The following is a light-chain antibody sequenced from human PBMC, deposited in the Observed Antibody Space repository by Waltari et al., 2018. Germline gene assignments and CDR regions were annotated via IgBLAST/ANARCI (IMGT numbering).Light chain of an antibody. Sequence: CRTSQSVSRYLARYQQKPGQAPTLLIYGASTRATGIPDRFSGSGSRTGFSLTISRLDPEDFAVYFCQQHVSLPATFGQGTKGEIK. CDR3: QQHVSLPAT. J-gene: IGKJ1*01. CDR1: QSVSRY. CDR2: GAS. V-gene: IGKV3-20*01.